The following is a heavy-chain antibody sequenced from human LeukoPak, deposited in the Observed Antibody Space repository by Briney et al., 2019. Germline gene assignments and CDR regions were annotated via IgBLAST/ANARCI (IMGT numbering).Heavy chain of an antibody. CDR2: ISYDGSNK. Sequence: PGRSLRLSCAASGFTFSSYAMHWVRQAPGKGLEWVAVISYDGSNKYYADSVKGRFTISRDNSKNTLYLQMNSLRAEDTAVYYCARVWAAAGTGYFDYWGQGTLVTVSS. J-gene: IGHJ4*02. CDR3: ARVWAAAGTGYFDY. V-gene: IGHV3-30*11. CDR1: GFTFSSYA. D-gene: IGHD6-13*01.